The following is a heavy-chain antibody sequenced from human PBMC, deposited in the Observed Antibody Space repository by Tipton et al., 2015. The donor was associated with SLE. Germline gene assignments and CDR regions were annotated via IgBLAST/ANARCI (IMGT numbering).Heavy chain of an antibody. V-gene: IGHV4-38-2*01. CDR2: IYLRGST. CDR1: DFSVSSSHS. CDR3: ARAVARVVYARVRAFDI. D-gene: IGHD2-8*02. J-gene: IGHJ3*02. Sequence: TLSLTCAVSDFSVSSSHSCGWFRPPPGKGLEWIGTIYLRGSTYYNPSLKSRVSISEDASRNQFSLNLSSVTAADTAVYYCARAVARVVYARVRAFDIWGQGTLVTVSS.